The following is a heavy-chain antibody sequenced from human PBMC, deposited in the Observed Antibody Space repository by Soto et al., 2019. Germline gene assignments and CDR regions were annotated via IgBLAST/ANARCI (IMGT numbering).Heavy chain of an antibody. V-gene: IGHV1-18*04. CDR2: ISAYNGNT. CDR1: GYTLTSYG. J-gene: IGHJ4*02. CDR3: ARLVRRDGSNTLDY. Sequence: QVQLVPSGAEVKKPGASVKVSCKASGYTLTSYGISWVRQAPGQGPEWMGWISAYNGNTNYAQKLQGRVTMITDPSTSTAYMELRRLRSDDTAVYYCARLVRRDGSNTLDYWGQGTLVTVSS. D-gene: IGHD6-13*01.